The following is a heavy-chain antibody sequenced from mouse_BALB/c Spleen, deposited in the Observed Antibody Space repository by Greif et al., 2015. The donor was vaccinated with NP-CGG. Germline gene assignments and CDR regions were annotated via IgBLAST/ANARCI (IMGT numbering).Heavy chain of an antibody. CDR3: ASSYYYGSSYYAMDY. CDR2: INPSTGYT. V-gene: IGHV1-4*01. D-gene: IGHD1-1*01. J-gene: IGHJ4*01. Sequence: VQLQQSGAELAKPGASVKMSCKASGYTFTSYRMHWVKQGPGQGLEWIGYINPSTGYTEYNQKFKGKATLTADKSSSTAYMQLSSLTSEDSAVYYCASSYYYGSSYYAMDYWGQGTSVTVSS. CDR1: GYTFTSYR.